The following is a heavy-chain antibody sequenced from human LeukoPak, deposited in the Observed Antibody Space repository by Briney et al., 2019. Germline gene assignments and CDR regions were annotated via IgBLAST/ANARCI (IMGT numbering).Heavy chain of an antibody. V-gene: IGHV4-39*07. Sequence: SETLSLTCTVSGGSISSSSYYWGWIRQPPGKGLEWIGSIYYSGSTYYNPSLKSRVTISVDTSKNQFSLKLSSVTAADTAVYYCAREGITMVRVLDYWGQGTLVTVSS. J-gene: IGHJ4*02. CDR1: GGSISSSSYY. CDR2: IYYSGST. D-gene: IGHD3-10*01. CDR3: AREGITMVRVLDY.